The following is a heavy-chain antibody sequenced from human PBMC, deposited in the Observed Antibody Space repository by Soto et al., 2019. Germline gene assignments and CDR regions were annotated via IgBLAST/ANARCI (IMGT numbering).Heavy chain of an antibody. CDR1: GGTFSSYA. CDR2: IIPIFGTA. D-gene: IGHD6-13*01. V-gene: IGHV1-69*06. Sequence: SVKVSCKASGGTFSSYAISWVRQAPGRGLEWMGGIIPIFGTANCAQKFQGRVTITADKSTSTAYMELSSLRSDDTAVYYCARGIAAAPQDRWGQGTLVTVSS. J-gene: IGHJ4*02. CDR3: ARGIAAAPQDR.